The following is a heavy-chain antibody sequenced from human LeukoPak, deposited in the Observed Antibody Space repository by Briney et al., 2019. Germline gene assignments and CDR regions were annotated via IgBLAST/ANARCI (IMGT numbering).Heavy chain of an antibody. CDR3: ATGNYNRPFDY. CDR1: GFTFSSYW. Sequence: PGGSLRLSCAASGFTFSSYWMNWVRQAPGKGLVWVSRINGDGSSTNYADSVKGRFTISRDNTKNTLYLQLNSLRAEDTAVYYCATGNYNRPFDYWGQGTLVTVSS. J-gene: IGHJ4*02. V-gene: IGHV3-74*01. CDR2: INGDGSST. D-gene: IGHD1-7*01.